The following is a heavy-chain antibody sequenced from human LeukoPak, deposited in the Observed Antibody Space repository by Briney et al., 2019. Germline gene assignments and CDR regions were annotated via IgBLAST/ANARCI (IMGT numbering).Heavy chain of an antibody. V-gene: IGHV4-59*12. CDR3: ATQPEGSTWYYFDY. D-gene: IGHD6-13*01. J-gene: IGHJ4*02. Sequence: SETLSLTCTVSGGSISSSYWTWIRQPPGKGLEWIGYIQNTGSTNYNASLKSRVTISVDTSKNQFSLKLSSVTAADTAVYYCATQPEGSTWYYFDYWGQGTLVTVS. CDR2: IQNTGST. CDR1: GGSISSSY.